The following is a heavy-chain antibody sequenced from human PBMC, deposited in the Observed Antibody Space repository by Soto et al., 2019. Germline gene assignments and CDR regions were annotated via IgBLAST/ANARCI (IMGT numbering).Heavy chain of an antibody. J-gene: IGHJ5*02. D-gene: IGHD2-2*01. V-gene: IGHV1-18*01. CDR2: ISLYSDGT. Sequence: ASVKVSCKTSGYTFSNYGITWVRQAPGQPLEWLGWISLYSDGTNYAQKFQGRVSMTTDTSTTTAYMELRSLRSDDTAVYYCASVVPGAEAWFGPWGQGTLVTVSS. CDR3: ASVVPGAEAWFGP. CDR1: GYTFSNYG.